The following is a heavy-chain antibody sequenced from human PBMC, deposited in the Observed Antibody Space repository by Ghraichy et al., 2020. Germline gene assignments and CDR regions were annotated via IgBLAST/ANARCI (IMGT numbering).Heavy chain of an antibody. Sequence: SQTLSLTCIVSGGSISSSSCNWGWIRQPPGAGLEWIGSIYYSGTTYDNPSLKSRVTISVDTSKNQFSLKLSSVTAADTAVYYRARQERAHWYFDLWGRGTLVTVSS. CDR1: GGSISSSSCN. CDR3: ARQERAHWYFDL. CDR2: IYYSGTT. V-gene: IGHV4-39*01. J-gene: IGHJ2*01.